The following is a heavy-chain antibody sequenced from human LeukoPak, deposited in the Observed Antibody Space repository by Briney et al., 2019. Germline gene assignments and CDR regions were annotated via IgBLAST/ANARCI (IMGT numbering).Heavy chain of an antibody. D-gene: IGHD4-17*01. CDR2: INHSGST. Sequence: PSETLSLTCAVYGGSFSGYSWSWIRQPPGKGREWIGEINHSGSTNYNPSLKSRVTISVDTSKIQFSLKLSSVTAADTAVYYCAQSQNYGDGFDYWGQGTLVTVSS. V-gene: IGHV4-34*01. CDR1: GGSFSGYS. CDR3: AQSQNYGDGFDY. J-gene: IGHJ4*02.